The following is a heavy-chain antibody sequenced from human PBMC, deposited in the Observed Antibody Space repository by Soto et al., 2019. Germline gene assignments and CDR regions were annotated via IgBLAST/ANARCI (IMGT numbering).Heavy chain of an antibody. J-gene: IGHJ3*01. CDR3: TTDGAFGGVVVAFHL. CDR2: IKSKAAGGAI. Sequence: EVQMVESGGGLVKPGGSLRLSCAVSGFSFSEAWMNWVRQAPGKGLEWVGRIKSKAAGGAIDYAAPVKGRFTISRVDSKDTLYLQINGLKTEDTAVYYCTTDGAFGGVVVAFHLWGLGTLLTVSS. V-gene: IGHV3-15*07. D-gene: IGHD3-10*01. CDR1: GFSFSEAW.